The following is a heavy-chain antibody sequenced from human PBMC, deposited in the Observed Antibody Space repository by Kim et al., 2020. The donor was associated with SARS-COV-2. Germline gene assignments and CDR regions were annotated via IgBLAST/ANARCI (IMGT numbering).Heavy chain of an antibody. J-gene: IGHJ4*02. CDR2: IYYSGST. V-gene: IGHV4-59*01. CDR3: ARGVVVPAAIDY. CDR1: GGSISSYY. Sequence: ETLSLTCTVSGGSISSYYWSWIRQPPGKGLEWIGYIYYSGSTNYNPSLKSRVTISVDTSKNQFSLKLSSVTAADTAVYYCARGVVVPAAIDYWGQGTLVTVSA. D-gene: IGHD2-2*01.